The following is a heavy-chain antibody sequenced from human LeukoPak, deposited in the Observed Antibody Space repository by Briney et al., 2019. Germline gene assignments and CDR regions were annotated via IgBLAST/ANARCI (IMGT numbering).Heavy chain of an antibody. Sequence: SETLSLTCTVSGGSISSYYWSWIRQPPGKGLEWIGYIYYSGSTYYNPSLKSRVTISVDTSKNQFSLKLSSVTAADTAVYYCARCRGYSYGELDYWGQGTLVTVSS. CDR3: ARCRGYSYGELDY. CDR2: IYYSGST. CDR1: GGSISSYY. D-gene: IGHD5-18*01. J-gene: IGHJ4*02. V-gene: IGHV4-59*01.